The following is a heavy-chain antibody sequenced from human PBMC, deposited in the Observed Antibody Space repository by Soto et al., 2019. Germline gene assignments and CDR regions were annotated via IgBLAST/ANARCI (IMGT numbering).Heavy chain of an antibody. Sequence: QITLKESGPTLVEPTQTLTLTCTFSGFSLTTRQVGVGWIRQPPGQALEWLAVIYWDNDKRYSPSLERRLTVTKDTSKNQEVLTMTNMDPMDTATYYCAHLMITYGGVIADDAFDIWGQGTMVTVSS. CDR1: GFSLTTRQVG. CDR3: AHLMITYGGVIADDAFDI. V-gene: IGHV2-5*02. J-gene: IGHJ3*02. D-gene: IGHD3-16*02. CDR2: IYWDNDK.